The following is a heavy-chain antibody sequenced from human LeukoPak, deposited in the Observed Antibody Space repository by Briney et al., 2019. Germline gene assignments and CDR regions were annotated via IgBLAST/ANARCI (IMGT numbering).Heavy chain of an antibody. J-gene: IGHJ4*02. CDR1: GFTFSSYW. D-gene: IGHD4-17*01. Sequence: GGSLRLSCAASGFTFSSYWMHWVRQAPGKGLVWVSRINSDGSSTSYADSVKGRFTISRDNAKNTLYLQMNSLRAEDTAVYYCARGSRDDYGDYVETFDYWGQGTLVTVSS. CDR3: ARGSRDDYGDYVETFDY. CDR2: INSDGSST. V-gene: IGHV3-74*01.